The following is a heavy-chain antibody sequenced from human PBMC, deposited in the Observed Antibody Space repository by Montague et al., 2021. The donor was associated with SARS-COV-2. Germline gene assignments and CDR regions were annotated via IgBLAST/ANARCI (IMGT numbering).Heavy chain of an antibody. CDR1: GGSFSGYY. CDR2: INHSGST. J-gene: IGHJ3*01. V-gene: IGHV4-34*01. D-gene: IGHD3-22*01. CDR3: ARLKRYFDSSGSPSAFDF. Sequence: ETLSLTCAVYGGSFSGYYWSWIRQPPGKGLEWIGEINHSGSTNYNPSLKSRVTISVVTSKNHFTLKLSSVTAAETAVYYCARLKRYFDSSGSPSAFDFWGQGTKVTVSS.